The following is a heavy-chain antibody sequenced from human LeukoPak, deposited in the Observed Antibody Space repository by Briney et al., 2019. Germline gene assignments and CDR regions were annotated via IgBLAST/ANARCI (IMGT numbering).Heavy chain of an antibody. CDR1: GFTFDDYA. CDR3: AREIQAPGKTLDY. V-gene: IGHV3-9*01. CDR2: INWNSDSI. Sequence: GGSLRLSCAGSGFTFDDYAMHWVRQVPGKGLEWVSGINWNSDSIGYADSVKGRFTISRDNAKNTLYLQMNSLRAEDTAIYYCAREIQAPGKTLDYWGQGALVTVSS. J-gene: IGHJ4*02.